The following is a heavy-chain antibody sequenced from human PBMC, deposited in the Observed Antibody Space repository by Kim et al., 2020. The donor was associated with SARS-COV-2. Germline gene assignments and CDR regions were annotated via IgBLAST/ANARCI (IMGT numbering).Heavy chain of an antibody. CDR3: TTDHGYDDSKAFDY. D-gene: IGHD3-22*01. CDR1: GFTFSNAW. Sequence: GGSLRLSCAASGFTFSNAWMSWVRQAPGKGLEWVGRIKSKTDGGTTDYAAPVKGRFTISRDDSKNTLYLQMNSLKTGDTAVYYCTTDHGYDDSKAFDYWGEGTLVSVSS. CDR2: IKSKTDGGTT. V-gene: IGHV3-15*01. J-gene: IGHJ4*02.